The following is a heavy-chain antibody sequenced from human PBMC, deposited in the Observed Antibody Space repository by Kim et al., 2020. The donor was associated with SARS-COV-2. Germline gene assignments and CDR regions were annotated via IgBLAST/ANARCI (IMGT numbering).Heavy chain of an antibody. CDR2: IYYSGST. CDR1: GGSISSSSYY. V-gene: IGHV4-39*01. CDR3: ARSSSWRYNWFDP. D-gene: IGHD6-13*01. J-gene: IGHJ5*02. Sequence: SHTLSLTCTVSGGSISSSSYYWGWIRQPPGKGLEWIGSIYYSGSTYYNPSLKSRVTISVDTSKNQFSLKLSSVTAADTAVYYCARSSSWRYNWFDPWGQGTLVTVSS.